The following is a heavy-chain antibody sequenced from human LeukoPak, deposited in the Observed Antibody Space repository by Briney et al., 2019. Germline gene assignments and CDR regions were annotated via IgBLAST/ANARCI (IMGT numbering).Heavy chain of an antibody. D-gene: IGHD2-2*01. Sequence: SVKVSCEASGYTFTSYAMNWVRQAPGQGLEWMGGIIPIFGTANYAQKFQGRVTITADESTSTAYMELSSLRSEDTAVYYCARGETANDIVVVPAARNRPYYYYMDVWGKGTTVTVSS. CDR2: IIPIFGTA. V-gene: IGHV1-69*13. J-gene: IGHJ6*03. CDR1: GYTFTSYA. CDR3: ARGETANDIVVVPAARNRPYYYYMDV.